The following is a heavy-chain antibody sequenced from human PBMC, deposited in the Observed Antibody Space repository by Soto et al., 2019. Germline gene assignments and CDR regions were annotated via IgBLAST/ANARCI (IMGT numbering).Heavy chain of an antibody. CDR1: GGSISSSSYY. CDR2: IYYSGST. CDR3: AKRYYDFWSGYSDAFDI. V-gene: IGHV4-39*01. Sequence: QLQLQESGPGLVKPSETLSLTCTVSGGSISSSSYYWGWIRQPPGKGLEWIGSIYYSGSTYYNPSLKSRVTISVDTSKNQFSLKLSSVTAADTAVYYCAKRYYDFWSGYSDAFDIWGQGTMVTVSS. J-gene: IGHJ3*02. D-gene: IGHD3-3*01.